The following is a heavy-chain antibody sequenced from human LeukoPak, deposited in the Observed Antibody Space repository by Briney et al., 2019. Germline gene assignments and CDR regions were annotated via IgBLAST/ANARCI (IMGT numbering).Heavy chain of an antibody. Sequence: SETLSLTCAVYGGSFSGYYWSWIRQPPGKGLEWIGEINHSGSTNYNPSLKSRVTISVDTSKNQSSLKLSSVTAADTAVYYCARSIAARFWGQGTLVTVSS. CDR1: GGSFSGYY. CDR2: INHSGST. V-gene: IGHV4-34*01. D-gene: IGHD6-6*01. J-gene: IGHJ4*02. CDR3: ARSIAARF.